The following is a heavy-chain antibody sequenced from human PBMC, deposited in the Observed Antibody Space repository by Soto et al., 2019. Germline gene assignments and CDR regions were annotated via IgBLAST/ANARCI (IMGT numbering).Heavy chain of an antibody. CDR1: GFTLSRYT. D-gene: IGHD3-22*01. CDR3: VNDGDTTGYYFTYYFDH. J-gene: IGHJ4*02. CDR2: NSWDGGTS. V-gene: IGHV3-43*01. Sequence: GGSLRLSCAASGFTLSRYTMHWVRQAPGKGLEWVALNSWDGGTSAYADSVKGRFTVSRDDKKSFLYLQMDSLGPDDSALYYCVNDGDTTGYYFTYYFDHWGQGVPVTVSS.